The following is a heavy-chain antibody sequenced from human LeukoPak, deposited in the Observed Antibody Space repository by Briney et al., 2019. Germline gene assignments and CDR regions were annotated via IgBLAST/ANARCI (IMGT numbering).Heavy chain of an antibody. J-gene: IGHJ4*02. CDR3: ARGGGRYSVDY. V-gene: IGHV1-2*02. Sequence: ASVKVSCKASGYTFIDYYMHWVRQAPGQGLEWIGWISPNSGGTKSVQKFQGRVTMTRDTSINTVYMELSGLSFDDTAVYYCARGGGRYSVDYWGQGTLVIVSS. D-gene: IGHD1-26*01. CDR1: GYTFIDYY. CDR2: ISPNSGGT.